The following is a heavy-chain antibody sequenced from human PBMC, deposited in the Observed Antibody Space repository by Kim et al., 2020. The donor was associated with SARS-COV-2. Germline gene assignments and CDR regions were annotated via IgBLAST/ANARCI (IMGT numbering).Heavy chain of an antibody. J-gene: IGHJ6*02. CDR3: ARWSYEPENYYYGMDV. CDR2: INSDGSST. Sequence: GGSLRLSCAASGFTFSSYWMHWVRQAPGKGLVWVSRINSDGSSTSYADSVKGRFTISRDNAKNTLYLQMNSLRAEDTAVYYCARWSYEPENYYYGMDVWGQGTTVTVSS. D-gene: IGHD3-10*01. V-gene: IGHV3-74*01. CDR1: GFTFSSYW.